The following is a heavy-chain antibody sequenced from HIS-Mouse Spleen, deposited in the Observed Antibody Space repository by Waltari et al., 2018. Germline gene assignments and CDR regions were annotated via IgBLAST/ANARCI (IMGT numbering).Heavy chain of an antibody. Sequence: LQLQESGPGLVKPSETLSLTCPVSGGSISSSSYYWGWIRQPPGKGLEWIGSTYYSGSTYYNPSLKSRVTISVDTSKNQFSLKLSSVTAADTAVYYCAREIPYSSSWYDWYFDLWGRGTLVTVSS. CDR3: AREIPYSSSWYDWYFDL. V-gene: IGHV4-39*07. D-gene: IGHD6-13*01. CDR2: TYYSGST. CDR1: GGSISSSSYY. J-gene: IGHJ2*01.